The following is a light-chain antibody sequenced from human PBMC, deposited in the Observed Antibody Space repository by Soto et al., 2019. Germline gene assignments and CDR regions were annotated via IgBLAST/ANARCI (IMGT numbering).Light chain of an antibody. CDR1: QSISSW. CDR3: QQYSTYSRT. CDR2: KAA. J-gene: IGKJ1*01. Sequence: DIPMTQSPSTLSASVGDRVTITCRASQSISSWLAWYHQKPGKAPKLLIYKAASLESGGPSRFSGSGSGTEFTLTISSLQPDDFATYYCQQYSTYSRTFGQGTKVEIK. V-gene: IGKV1-5*03.